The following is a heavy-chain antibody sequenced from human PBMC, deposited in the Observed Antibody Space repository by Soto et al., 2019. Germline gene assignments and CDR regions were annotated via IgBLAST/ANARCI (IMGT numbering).Heavy chain of an antibody. J-gene: IGHJ5*02. CDR2: IIPIFGTA. CDR1: GYTFSSYG. CDR3: ARDRGPSSGYYPYWFDP. V-gene: IGHV1-69*13. Sequence: GASVKVSCKVSGYTFSSYGISWVRQAPGQGLEWMGWIIPIFGTANYAQKFQGRVTITADESTSTAYMELSSLRSEDTAVYYCARDRGPSSGYYPYWFDPWGQGTLVTVSS. D-gene: IGHD3-22*01.